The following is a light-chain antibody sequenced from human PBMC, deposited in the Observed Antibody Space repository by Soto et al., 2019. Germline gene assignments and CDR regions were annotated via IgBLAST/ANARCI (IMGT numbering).Light chain of an antibody. CDR1: QSLLHSNGYNY. CDR2: LGS. Sequence: DIVMTQSPLSLPVTPGEPASISCRSSQSLLHSNGYNYLGWYLQKPGQSPQLLIYLGSNRASGVPDRFSGSGSGTDFTLKISRVEAEDVGVYYCMQARQTPHFGGGPKVEIK. CDR3: MQARQTPH. V-gene: IGKV2-28*01. J-gene: IGKJ4*01.